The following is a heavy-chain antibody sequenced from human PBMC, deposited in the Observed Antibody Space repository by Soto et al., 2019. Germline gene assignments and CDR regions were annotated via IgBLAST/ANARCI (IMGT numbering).Heavy chain of an antibody. D-gene: IGHD6-13*01. Sequence: SVKVSCKASGGTFSSYAISWVRQAPGQGLEWMGGIIPIFGTANYAQKFQGRVTITADESTSTAYMELSSLRSEDTAVYYCAISNSSWYNLYYYYYGMDVWGQGTTVTVSS. CDR3: AISNSSWYNLYYYYYGMDV. CDR1: GGTFSSYA. V-gene: IGHV1-69*13. J-gene: IGHJ6*02. CDR2: IIPIFGTA.